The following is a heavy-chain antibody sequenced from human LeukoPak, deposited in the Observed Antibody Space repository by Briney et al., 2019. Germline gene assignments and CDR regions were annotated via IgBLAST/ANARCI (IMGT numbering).Heavy chain of an antibody. CDR1: GFTFSSYG. Sequence: GGSLRLSCAASGFTFSSYGMSWVRQAPGKGLEWVSAISGSDGSTYYADSVKGRFTISRDNSKNTLYLQVNSLRAEDTAVYYCAKGSGYGLLGNYFDYWGQGTLVTVSS. D-gene: IGHD5-12*01. CDR2: ISGSDGST. V-gene: IGHV3-23*01. CDR3: AKGSGYGLLGNYFDY. J-gene: IGHJ4*02.